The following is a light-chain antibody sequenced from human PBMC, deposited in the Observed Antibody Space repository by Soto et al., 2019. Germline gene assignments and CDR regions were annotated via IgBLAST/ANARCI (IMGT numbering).Light chain of an antibody. CDR2: GAS. V-gene: IGKV3-15*01. CDR3: QQYNDWPPYT. CDR1: QTINNN. J-gene: IGKJ2*01. Sequence: ETVMTQPPVTLSVSPGDRATLSCRASQTINNNLAWYQQKPGQAPRLLIYGASTRATGIPARFSGSGSGTEFTLTISSLQSEDFAVYYCQQYNDWPPYTFGQGTKVDI.